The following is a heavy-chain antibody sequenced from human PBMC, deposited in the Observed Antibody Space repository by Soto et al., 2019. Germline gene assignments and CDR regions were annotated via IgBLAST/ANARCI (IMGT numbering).Heavy chain of an antibody. CDR1: GFTFGDYA. V-gene: IGHV3-49*04. CDR3: TRVGYYDSSGYYYGLGGYFDY. CDR2: IRSKAYGGTT. D-gene: IGHD3-22*01. Sequence: GGSLRLSCTASGFTFGDYAMSWVRQAPGKGLEWVGFIRSKAYGGTTEYAASVKGRFTISRDDSKSIAYLQMNSLKTEDTAVYYCTRVGYYDSSGYYYGLGGYFDYWGQGTLVTVSS. J-gene: IGHJ4*02.